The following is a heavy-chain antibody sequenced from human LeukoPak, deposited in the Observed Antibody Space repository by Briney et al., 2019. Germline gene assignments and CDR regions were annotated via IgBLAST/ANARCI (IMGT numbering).Heavy chain of an antibody. J-gene: IGHJ4*02. CDR3: TRTVNAASDF. Sequence: GGSLRLSCVASGFMFGDYWMRWVHQAPGKGLEWVASINQNEVVKYYVDSVKGRFTISRDNAKTSLFLQMNSLRIDDTAMYYCTRTVNAASDFWGQGTLVTVSS. CDR2: INQNEVVK. V-gene: IGHV3-7*03. CDR1: GFMFGDYW. D-gene: IGHD2-2*01.